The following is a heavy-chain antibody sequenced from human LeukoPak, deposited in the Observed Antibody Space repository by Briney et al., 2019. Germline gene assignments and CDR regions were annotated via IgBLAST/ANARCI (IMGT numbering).Heavy chain of an antibody. CDR3: ARAFTRGYSYGAEVGY. D-gene: IGHD5-18*01. J-gene: IGHJ4*02. CDR1: GFTFSSYW. V-gene: IGHV3-74*01. Sequence: GGSLRLSCAVSGFTFSSYWMHWVRQAPGRGLVWVSHINTDGSITSSADSVKGRFTISRDNAKNTLYLQMNSLRAEDTAVYYCARAFTRGYSYGAEVGYWGQGTLVTVSS. CDR2: INTDGSIT.